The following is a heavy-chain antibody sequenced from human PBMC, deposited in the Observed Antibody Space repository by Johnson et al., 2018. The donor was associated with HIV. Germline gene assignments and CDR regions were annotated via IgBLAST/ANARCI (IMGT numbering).Heavy chain of an antibody. CDR1: GFSFSDYY. V-gene: IGHV3-11*04. CDR3: ARDGFYSGSYDMFDI. D-gene: IGHD1-26*01. Sequence: QVQLLESGGGLVQPGGSLRLSCAASGFSFSDYYMSWIRQAPGKGLEWISRINSDGSSTNYADSVKGRFTISRDNAKNSLYLQMNSLRGEDTAVYYCARDGFYSGSYDMFDIWGQGTMVTVSS. J-gene: IGHJ3*02. CDR2: INSDGSST.